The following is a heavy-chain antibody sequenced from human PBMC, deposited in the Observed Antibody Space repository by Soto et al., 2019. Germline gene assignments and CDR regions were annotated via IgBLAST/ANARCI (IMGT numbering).Heavy chain of an antibody. V-gene: IGHV4-59*01. Sequence: PSETLSLTCTVSGGSISSYYWIWIQQPPGKGLEWIGYIYYSGSTNYNPSLKSRVTISVDTSKNQFSLKLSSVTAADTAVYYCARETRGYSGYDRYFDYWGQGTLVTVSS. CDR3: ARETRGYSGYDRYFDY. J-gene: IGHJ4*02. CDR1: GGSISSYY. D-gene: IGHD5-12*01. CDR2: IYYSGST.